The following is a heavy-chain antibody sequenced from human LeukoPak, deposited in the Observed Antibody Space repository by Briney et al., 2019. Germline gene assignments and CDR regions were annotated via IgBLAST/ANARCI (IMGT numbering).Heavy chain of an antibody. J-gene: IGHJ4*02. D-gene: IGHD2-21*01. CDR2: IAHHGNNR. CDR1: GFTFSASA. Sequence: GGSLRLSCTTSGFTFSASAMHWVRQGPGKGLEWVAYIAHHGNNRYYVDSVKGRFTISGDNSKGVLYLQMNSLRGDDTAIYYCAKDGSWSCTDWGQGTLVTVAP. CDR3: AKDGSWSCTD. V-gene: IGHV3-30*02.